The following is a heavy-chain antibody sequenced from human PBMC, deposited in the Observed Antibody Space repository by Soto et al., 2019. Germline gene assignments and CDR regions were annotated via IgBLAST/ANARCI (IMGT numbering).Heavy chain of an antibody. CDR3: ARGYCSSTSCDYYYAMDV. V-gene: IGHV1-8*01. D-gene: IGHD2-2*01. CDR2: MNPNSGNT. CDR1: GYTFTSYD. Sequence: ASVKVSCKASGYTFTSYDINWVRQENGQGLEWMGWMNPNSGNTGYAQKFQGRFTISRDNAKNTLYLQMNSLRAEDTAVYYCARGYCSSTSCDYYYAMDVWGQGATVTVSS. J-gene: IGHJ6*02.